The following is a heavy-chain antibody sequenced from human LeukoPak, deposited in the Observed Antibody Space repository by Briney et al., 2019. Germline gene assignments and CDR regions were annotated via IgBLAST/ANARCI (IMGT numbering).Heavy chain of an antibody. CDR2: INSDGSST. CDR3: ARSPDLWFGNMDV. J-gene: IGHJ6*03. Sequence: GGSLRLSCAASGFTFSSYWMHWVRQAPGKGLVWVSRINSDGSSTSYADSVKGRFTISRDNPKNTLYLQMNSLRAEDTAVYYCARSPDLWFGNMDVWGKGTTVTVSS. CDR1: GFTFSSYW. V-gene: IGHV3-74*01. D-gene: IGHD3-10*01.